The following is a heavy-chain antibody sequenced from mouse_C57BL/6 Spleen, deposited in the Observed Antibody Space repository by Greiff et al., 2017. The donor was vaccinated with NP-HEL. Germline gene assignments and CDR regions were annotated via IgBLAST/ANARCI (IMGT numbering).Heavy chain of an antibody. Sequence: EVQLQQSGPELVKPGASVKMSCKASGYTFTDYNMHWVKQSHGKSLEWIGYINPNNGGTSYNQKFKGKATLTVNKSSSTAYMELRSLTSEDSAVYYCARSGGYYPWFAYWGQGTLVTVSA. J-gene: IGHJ3*01. CDR3: ARSGGYYPWFAY. CDR2: INPNNGGT. CDR1: GYTFTDYN. D-gene: IGHD2-3*01. V-gene: IGHV1-22*01.